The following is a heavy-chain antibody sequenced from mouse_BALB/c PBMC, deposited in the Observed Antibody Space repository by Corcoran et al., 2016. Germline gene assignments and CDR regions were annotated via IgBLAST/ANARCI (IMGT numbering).Heavy chain of an antibody. CDR2: IDPANGNT. CDR1: GFNIKDTY. J-gene: IGHJ4*01. CDR3: ASNAYYAMDY. Sequence: EVQLQQSGAELVKTGASVKLSCTASGFNIKDTYMHWVKQRPEQGLEWIGRIDPANGNTKYDPKFQGKATITADTSSNTAYLQLSSLTSEDTAVYYWASNAYYAMDYWGQGTSVTVSS. V-gene: IGHV14-3*02.